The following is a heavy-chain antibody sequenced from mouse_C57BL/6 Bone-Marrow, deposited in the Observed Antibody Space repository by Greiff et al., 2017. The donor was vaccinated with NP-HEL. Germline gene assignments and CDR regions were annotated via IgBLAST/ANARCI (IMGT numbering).Heavy chain of an antibody. CDR3: VRDRGYFYCSSSYAMDY. CDR1: GFTFNTYA. V-gene: IGHV10-3*01. J-gene: IGHJ4*01. Sequence: EVQGVESGGGLVQPKGSLKLSCAASGFTFNTYAMHWVRQAPGKGLEWVARIRSKSSNYATYYADSVKDRFTISRDDSQSMLYLQMNNLKTEDTAMYYCVRDRGYFYCSSSYAMDYWGQGTSVTVSS. CDR2: IRSKSSNYAT. D-gene: IGHD1-1*01.